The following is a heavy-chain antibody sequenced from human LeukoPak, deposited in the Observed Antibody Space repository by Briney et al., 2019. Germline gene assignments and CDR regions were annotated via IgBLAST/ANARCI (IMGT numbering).Heavy chain of an antibody. CDR3: AKAYSSGWYADAFDI. V-gene: IGHV3-9*01. D-gene: IGHD6-19*01. CDR2: ISWNSGSI. CDR1: GFTFDDYA. J-gene: IGHJ3*02. Sequence: GGSLRLSCAASGFTFDDYAMHWVRQAPGKGLEWVSGISWNSGSIGYADSVKGRFTISRDNAKNSLYLQMNSLRAEDTALYYCAKAYSSGWYADAFDIWGQGAMVTVSS.